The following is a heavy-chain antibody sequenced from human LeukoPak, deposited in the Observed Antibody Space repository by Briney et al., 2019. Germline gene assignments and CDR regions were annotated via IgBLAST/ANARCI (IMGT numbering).Heavy chain of an antibody. J-gene: IGHJ4*02. CDR2: ISSSSSTI. D-gene: IGHD3-3*01. Sequence: GGSLGLSCAASGFTFSSYSMNWVRQAPGKGLEWVSYISSSSSTIYYADSVKGRFTISRDNAKNSLYLQMNSLRAEDTAVYYCARGSDFWSGYYTPPFDYWGQGTLVTVSS. V-gene: IGHV3-48*01. CDR1: GFTFSSYS. CDR3: ARGSDFWSGYYTPPFDY.